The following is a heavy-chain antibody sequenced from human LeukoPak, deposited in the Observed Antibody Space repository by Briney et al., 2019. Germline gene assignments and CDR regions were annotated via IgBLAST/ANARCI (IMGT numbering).Heavy chain of an antibody. Sequence: SGGSLRLSCAASGFTFSSYAMSWVRQAPGKGLEWVSAISGSGGSTYYADSVKGRFTISRDNSKNTLYLQMNSLRAEDTAVYYCAKTPPFGYSSGWVYYFDYWGQGTLVTVSS. D-gene: IGHD6-19*01. CDR1: GFTFSSYA. CDR3: AKTPPFGYSSGWVYYFDY. V-gene: IGHV3-23*01. CDR2: ISGSGGST. J-gene: IGHJ4*02.